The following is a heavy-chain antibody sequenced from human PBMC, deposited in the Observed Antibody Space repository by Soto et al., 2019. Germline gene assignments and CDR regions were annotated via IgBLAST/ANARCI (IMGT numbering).Heavy chain of an antibody. CDR3: ARHNYGSGSTYVDY. CDR2: IYYSGST. CDR1: GGYSSSYC. J-gene: IGHJ4*02. V-gene: IGHV4-59*08. Sequence: PSETLSLPCTVSGGYSSSYCWSWIRQPPGEGLEWIGYIYYSGSTNYNPSLKSRVTISVDTSKNQFSLKLNSMTAADTAVYDCARHNYGSGSTYVDYWVQGTLVTVSS. D-gene: IGHD3-10*01.